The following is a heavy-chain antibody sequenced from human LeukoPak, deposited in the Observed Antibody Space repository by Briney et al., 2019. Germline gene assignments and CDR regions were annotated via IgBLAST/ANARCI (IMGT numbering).Heavy chain of an antibody. CDR3: ARGSLPTYYYDSSGYYQDY. D-gene: IGHD3-22*01. CDR1: GGSISSYY. Sequence: SETLSLTCTVSGGSISSYYWSWIRQPPGKGLEWIGYIYYSGSTNYNPSLKSRVTISVDTSKNQFSLKLSSVTAADTAVYYCARGSLPTYYYDSSGYYQDYWGQGTLVTVSS. J-gene: IGHJ4*02. V-gene: IGHV4-59*01. CDR2: IYYSGST.